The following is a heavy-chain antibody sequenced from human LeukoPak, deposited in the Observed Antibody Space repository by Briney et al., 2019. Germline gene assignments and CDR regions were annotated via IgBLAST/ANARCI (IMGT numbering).Heavy chain of an antibody. V-gene: IGHV3-48*04. J-gene: IGHJ6*02. CDR3: ARELMVYGDYTGYYYYGMDV. CDR2: ISSSGSTI. CDR1: GFTFSNYG. Sequence: GGSLRLSCAASGFTFSNYGMHWVRQAPGKGLEWVSYISSSGSTIYYADSVKGRFTISRDNAKNSLYLQMNSLRAEDTAVYYCARELMVYGDYTGYYYYGMDVWGQGTTVTVSS. D-gene: IGHD4-17*01.